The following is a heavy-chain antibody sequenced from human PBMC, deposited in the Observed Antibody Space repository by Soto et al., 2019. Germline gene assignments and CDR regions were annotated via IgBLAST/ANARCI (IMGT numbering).Heavy chain of an antibody. CDR2: SYYSGSP. Sequence: PSETLSLTCTVSGGSISSYDWSWIRQPPGKGLECTRSSYYSGSPNYNTSLKSLLTRSVDTSRNQCSPKLRSVSATDTSVYYCARLGGGDYIWGSYRSPDAFAIWGQGTIVTVSS. CDR3: ARLGGGDYIWGSYRSPDAFAI. V-gene: IGHV4-59*08. J-gene: IGHJ3*02. CDR1: GGSISSYD. D-gene: IGHD3-16*02.